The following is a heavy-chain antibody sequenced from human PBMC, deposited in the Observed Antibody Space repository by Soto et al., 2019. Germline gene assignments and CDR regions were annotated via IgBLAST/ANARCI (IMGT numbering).Heavy chain of an antibody. Sequence: PSETLSLTCAVYGGSFGGYYWSWIRQPPGKGLEWIGEINHSGSTNYNPSLKSRVTISVDTSKNQFSLKLSSVTAADTAVYYCARSPLGVVIENWFDPWGQGTLVTVSS. V-gene: IGHV4-34*01. CDR3: ARSPLGVVIENWFDP. D-gene: IGHD3-3*01. CDR2: INHSGST. CDR1: GGSFGGYY. J-gene: IGHJ5*02.